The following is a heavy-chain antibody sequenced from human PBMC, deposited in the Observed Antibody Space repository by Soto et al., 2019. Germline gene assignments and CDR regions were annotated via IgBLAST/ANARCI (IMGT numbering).Heavy chain of an antibody. CDR3: ARYLFDLDYYFEH. Sequence: GGSLRLSCAASGFTFSSYGMHWVRQAPGKGLEWVAVIWYDGSNKYYADSVKGRFTISRDNSKNTLYLQMNSLRAEDTAVYYCARYLFDLDYYFEHWGHGTLVTDCS. D-gene: IGHD2-21*01. CDR2: IWYDGSNK. CDR1: GFTFSSYG. V-gene: IGHV3-33*01. J-gene: IGHJ4*01.